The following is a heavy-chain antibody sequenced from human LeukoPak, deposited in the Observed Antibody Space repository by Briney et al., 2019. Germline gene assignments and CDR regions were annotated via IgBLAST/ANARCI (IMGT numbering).Heavy chain of an antibody. CDR3: AKYSDSTGAHYFDY. CDR1: GFTFSSYA. D-gene: IGHD2/OR15-2a*01. J-gene: IGHJ4*02. V-gene: IGHV3-23*01. CDR2: ISGSGANT. Sequence: PGGSLRLSCAASGFTFSSYAMTWVRQAPGKGLEWVSTISGSGANTYYADSVKGQFTISRDNSKNTLSLQMNSLRVEDTALYYCAKYSDSTGAHYFDYWGQGTLVTVSS.